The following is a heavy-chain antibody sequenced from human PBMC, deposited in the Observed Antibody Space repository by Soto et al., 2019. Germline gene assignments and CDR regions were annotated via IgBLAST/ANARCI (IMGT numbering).Heavy chain of an antibody. CDR1: VGSFSSGSYY. J-gene: IGHJ6*02. CDR3: ARDLGVADKTLYYYYGMDV. D-gene: IGHD6-19*01. Sequence: PSESLSLTGTVPVGSFSSGSYYWSWIRQPPGKGLEWIGYIYYSGSTNYNPSLKSRVTISVDTSKNQFSLKLSSVTAADTAVYYCARDLGVADKTLYYYYGMDVWGQGTTVTVSS. CDR2: IYYSGST. V-gene: IGHV4-61*01.